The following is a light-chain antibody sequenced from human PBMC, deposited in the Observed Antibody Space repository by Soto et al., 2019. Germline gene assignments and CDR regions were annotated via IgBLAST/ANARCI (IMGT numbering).Light chain of an antibody. J-gene: IGKJ1*01. V-gene: IGKV3-11*01. Sequence: EIVLTQSPVTLSLSPGGRATLSCRASQSVSLSLAWYQQKPGQAPRLLIYDASKRASGFPARFSGSGSGTDFPLTISSLEPEDFAVYYCQERTGWPPWTFGQGTKVEIE. CDR1: QSVSLS. CDR3: QERTGWPPWT. CDR2: DAS.